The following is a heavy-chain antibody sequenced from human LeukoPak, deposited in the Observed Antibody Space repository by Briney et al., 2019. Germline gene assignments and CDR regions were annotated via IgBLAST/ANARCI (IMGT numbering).Heavy chain of an antibody. V-gene: IGHV1-2*02. D-gene: IGHD2-2*01. CDR2: INPKSGGT. J-gene: IGHJ4*02. CDR1: GHTFTDYY. CDR3: TSDIAVVPTATQGLY. Sequence: GASVKVSCKASGHTFTDYYMHWVRQAPGQGLEWMGWINPKSGGTDYAQKFQGRVTMTRDTSINTAYMELSGLRSDDTAVYYCTSDIAVVPTATQGLYWGQGTLVAVSS.